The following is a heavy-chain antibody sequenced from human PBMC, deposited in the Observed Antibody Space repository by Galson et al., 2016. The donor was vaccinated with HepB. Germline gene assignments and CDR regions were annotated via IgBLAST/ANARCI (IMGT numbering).Heavy chain of an antibody. J-gene: IGHJ4*02. Sequence: ETLSLTCTVSGGSISSSSYYWGWIRQPPGKGLEWLGSIYHSGSTYYNPSLKSRVTISVDTSKNQFSLKLSSVTAADTAVYYCARGDDILTGTYYFDYWGQGSLVTVSS. D-gene: IGHD3-9*01. V-gene: IGHV4-39*07. CDR1: GGSISSSSYY. CDR3: ARGDDILTGTYYFDY. CDR2: IYHSGST.